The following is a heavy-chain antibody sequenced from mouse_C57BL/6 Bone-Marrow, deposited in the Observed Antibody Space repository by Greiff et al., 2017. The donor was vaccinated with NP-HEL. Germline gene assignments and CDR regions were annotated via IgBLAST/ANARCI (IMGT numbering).Heavy chain of an antibody. V-gene: IGHV5-6*01. CDR1: GFTFSSYG. CDR3: ARQRDYGSSLYYYAMDY. J-gene: IGHJ4*01. D-gene: IGHD1-1*01. CDR2: ISSGGSYT. Sequence: EVHLVESGGDLVKPGGSLKLSCAASGFTFSSYGMSWVRQTPDKRLEWVATISSGGSYTYYPDSVKGRFTISRDNAKNTLYLQMSSLKSEDTAMYYCARQRDYGSSLYYYAMDYWGQGTSVTVSS.